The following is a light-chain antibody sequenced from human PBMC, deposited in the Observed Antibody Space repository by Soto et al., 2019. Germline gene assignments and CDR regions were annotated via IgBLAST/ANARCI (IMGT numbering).Light chain of an antibody. V-gene: IGKV4-1*01. CDR3: QQYYDAPQN. J-gene: IGKJ1*01. Sequence: DIVMTQSPDSLAVSLGERATINCKSSQSVLYSSNNKNYLAWYQQKPGQPPKLLIYWASTRESGVPDRFSGSGSGTDFTLTISSLHAEDVGVYYCQQYYDAPQNVGPGTKVEIK. CDR1: QSVLYSSNNKNY. CDR2: WAS.